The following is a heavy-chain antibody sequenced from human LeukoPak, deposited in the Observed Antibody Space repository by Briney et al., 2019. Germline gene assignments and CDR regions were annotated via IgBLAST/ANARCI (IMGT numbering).Heavy chain of an antibody. CDR1: GFTFDDYA. CDR3: ARAQPLRSDFDY. Sequence: GGSLRLSCAASGFTFDDYAMHWVRQAPGKGLEWVSGISWNSGSIGYADSVKGRFTISRDNAKNSLYLQMNSLRAEDTAVYYCARAQPLRSDFDYWGQGTLVTVSS. V-gene: IGHV3-9*01. CDR2: ISWNSGSI. J-gene: IGHJ4*02.